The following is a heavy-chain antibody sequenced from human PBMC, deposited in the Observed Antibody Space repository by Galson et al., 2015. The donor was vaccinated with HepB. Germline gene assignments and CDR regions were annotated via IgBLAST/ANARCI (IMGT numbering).Heavy chain of an antibody. CDR2: ISGSGGST. V-gene: IGHV3-23*01. J-gene: IGHJ1*01. D-gene: IGHD2-2*01. CDR1: GFTFSSYA. CDR3: AKASQKLQYQLLLRSAEYFHH. Sequence: SLRLSCAASGFTFSSYAMSWVRQAPGKGLEWVSAISGSGGSTYYADSVKDRFTISRDNSRNTLYLQMNSLRAEDTAVYYCAKASQKLQYQLLLRSAEYFHHLGQGTLVTVSS.